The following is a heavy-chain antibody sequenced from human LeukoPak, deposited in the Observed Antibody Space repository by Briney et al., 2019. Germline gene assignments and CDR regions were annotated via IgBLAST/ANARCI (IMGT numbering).Heavy chain of an antibody. D-gene: IGHD5-12*01. CDR2: IIPILGIA. V-gene: IGHV1-69*04. Sequence: SVKVSCKASGGTFSSYAISWVRQAPGQGLEWMGRIIPILGIANYAQKFQGRVTITADKSTSTAYMELSSLRSEDTAVYYCARDYSGYDYFDYWGQGTLVTVSS. CDR3: ARDYSGYDYFDY. J-gene: IGHJ4*02. CDR1: GGTFSSYA.